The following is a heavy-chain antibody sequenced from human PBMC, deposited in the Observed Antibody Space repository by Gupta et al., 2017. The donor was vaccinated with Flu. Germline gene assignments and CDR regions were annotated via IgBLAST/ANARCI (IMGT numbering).Heavy chain of an antibody. CDR2: IYTSGRT. CDR3: AREQWGGVGY. V-gene: IGHV4-61*02. J-gene: IGHJ4*02. D-gene: IGHD1-26*01. Sequence: QVQLQESGPGLVKPSQTLSLTCTVSGGSISSGSYYWRWIRQPAGKGLEWIGRIYTSGRTNYNPSLKSRVTISVDTSKNQFSLKLSSVTAADTAVYYCAREQWGGVGYWGQGTLVTVSS. CDR1: GGSISSGSYY.